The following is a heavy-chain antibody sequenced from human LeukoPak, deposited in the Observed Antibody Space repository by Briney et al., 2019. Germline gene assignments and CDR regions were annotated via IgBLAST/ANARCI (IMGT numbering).Heavy chain of an antibody. CDR2: IRYDGSNK. CDR3: AKDGTIFGVVKPHYYMDV. D-gene: IGHD3-3*01. J-gene: IGHJ6*03. CDR1: GFTFSSYG. V-gene: IGHV3-30*02. Sequence: GGSLRLSCAASGFTFSSYGMHWVRQAPGKGLEWVAFIRYDGSNKYYADSVKGRFTIFRDNSKNTLYLQMNSLRAEDTAVYYCAKDGTIFGVVKPHYYMDVWGKGTTVTVSS.